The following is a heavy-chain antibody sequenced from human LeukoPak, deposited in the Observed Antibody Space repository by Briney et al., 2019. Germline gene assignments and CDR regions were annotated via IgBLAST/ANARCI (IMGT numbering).Heavy chain of an antibody. CDR1: GGSISSSSYY. Sequence: SQTLSLTCTVSGGSISSSSYYWGWIRQPPGKGLEWIGSIHYSGSTYYNPSLKSRVTISVDTPKNQFSLKQSSVTAADTAVYYCARHRGELELEVFDPWGQGTLVTVSS. V-gene: IGHV4-39*01. CDR3: ARHRGELELEVFDP. CDR2: IHYSGST. J-gene: IGHJ5*02. D-gene: IGHD1-7*01.